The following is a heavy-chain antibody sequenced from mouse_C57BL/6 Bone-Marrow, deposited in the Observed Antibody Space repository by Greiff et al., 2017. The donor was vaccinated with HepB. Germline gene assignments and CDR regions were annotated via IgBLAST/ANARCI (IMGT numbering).Heavy chain of an antibody. CDR1: GFTFSDFY. V-gene: IGHV7-1*01. J-gene: IGHJ1*03. CDR2: SRNKANDYTT. D-gene: IGHD1-1*01. Sequence: EVQVVESGGGLVQSGRSLRLSCATSGFTFSDFYMEWVRQAPGKGLEWIAASRNKANDYTTEYSASVKGRFIVSRDTSQSILYLQMNALRAEDTAIYYCARDPNYYGSSYWYFDVWGTGTTVTVSS. CDR3: ARDPNYYGSSYWYFDV.